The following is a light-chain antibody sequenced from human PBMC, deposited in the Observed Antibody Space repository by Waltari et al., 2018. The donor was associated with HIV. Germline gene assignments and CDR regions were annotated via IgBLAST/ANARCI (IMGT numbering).Light chain of an antibody. CDR3: HQYGGSPRT. CDR1: QSVSSCY. J-gene: IGKJ2*01. V-gene: IGKV3-20*01. Sequence: EIVLMQSPGTLSLSPGERATLSCRASQSVSSCYLAWYQQKPGQAPRLLFYGASSRATGIPDRFSGSGSGTDFTLSISRLEPEDFAVYFCHQYGGSPRTFGQGTKLEIK. CDR2: GAS.